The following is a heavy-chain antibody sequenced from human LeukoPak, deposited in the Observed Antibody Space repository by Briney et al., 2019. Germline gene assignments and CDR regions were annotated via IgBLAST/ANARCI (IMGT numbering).Heavy chain of an antibody. Sequence: GGSLRLSCAASGFTFSNYDMSWVRQAPGKGLEWVSGISGSGGSTYHADSVKGRFTISRDNSKNTLYLQMNSLRAEDTAVYYCAKELDSSGYFDYWGQGTLVTVSS. J-gene: IGHJ4*02. V-gene: IGHV3-23*01. D-gene: IGHD3-22*01. CDR2: ISGSGGST. CDR1: GFTFSNYD. CDR3: AKELDSSGYFDY.